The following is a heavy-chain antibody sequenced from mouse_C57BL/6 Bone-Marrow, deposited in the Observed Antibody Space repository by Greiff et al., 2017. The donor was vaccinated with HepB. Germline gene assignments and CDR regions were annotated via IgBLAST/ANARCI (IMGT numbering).Heavy chain of an antibody. Sequence: QVQLQQPGAELVKPGASVKMSCKASGYTFTSYWITWVKQRPGQGLEWIGDIYPGSGSTNYNEKFKSKATLTVDPSSSTAYMQLSSLTSEDSAVYYCATGGSSGYFYAMDYWGQGTSVTVSS. D-gene: IGHD3-2*02. J-gene: IGHJ4*01. V-gene: IGHV1-55*01. CDR2: IYPGSGST. CDR1: GYTFTSYW. CDR3: ATGGSSGYFYAMDY.